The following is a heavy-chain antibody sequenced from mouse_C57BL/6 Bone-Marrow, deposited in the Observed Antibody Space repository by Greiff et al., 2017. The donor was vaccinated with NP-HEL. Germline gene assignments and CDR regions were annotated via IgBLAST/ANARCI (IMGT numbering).Heavy chain of an antibody. Sequence: VQLQQPGAELVRPGTSVKLSCKASGYTFTSYWMHWVKQRPGQGLEWIGVIDPSDSYTNYNQKFKGKATLTVDTSSSTAYMQLSSLTSEDSAVYYCARRGNYVGFAYWGQGTLVTVSA. V-gene: IGHV1-59*01. D-gene: IGHD2-1*01. CDR1: GYTFTSYW. CDR3: ARRGNYVGFAY. CDR2: IDPSDSYT. J-gene: IGHJ3*01.